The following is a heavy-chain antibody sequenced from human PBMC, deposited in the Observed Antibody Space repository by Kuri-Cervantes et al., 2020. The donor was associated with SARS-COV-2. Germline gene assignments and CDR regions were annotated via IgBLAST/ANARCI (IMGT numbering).Heavy chain of an antibody. J-gene: IGHJ4*02. Sequence: ASVKVSCKASGYTFTSYDINWVRQATGQGLEWMGWMNPNSGYTGYAQKFQGRVTMTRNTSISTAYMELSSLRSEDTAVYYCARGRSGIVVVPAAKGNSFDYWGQGNLVTVSS. CDR1: GYTFTSYD. CDR2: MNPNSGYT. V-gene: IGHV1-8*01. D-gene: IGHD2-2*01. CDR3: ARGRSGIVVVPAAKGNSFDY.